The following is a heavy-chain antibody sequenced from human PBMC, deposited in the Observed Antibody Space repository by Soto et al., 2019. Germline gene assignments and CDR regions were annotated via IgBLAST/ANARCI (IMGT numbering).Heavy chain of an antibody. CDR3: ARDSIPCDSSGWHMCWFAP. CDR2: ISAYNGNT. Sequence: ASVKVSCKASGYTFTSYGISWVRQAPGQGLEWMGWISAYNGNTDYAQKLQGRVTMTTDTSTSTAYMELRSLRSDDTAVYYCARDSIPCDSSGWHMCWFAPWGQGTLVTVAS. V-gene: IGHV1-18*01. D-gene: IGHD6-19*01. J-gene: IGHJ5*02. CDR1: GYTFTSYG.